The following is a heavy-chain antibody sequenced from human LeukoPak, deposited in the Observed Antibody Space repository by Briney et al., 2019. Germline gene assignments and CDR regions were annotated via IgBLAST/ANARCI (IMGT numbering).Heavy chain of an antibody. CDR3: ARDDPRSAFDI. Sequence: GGSLRLSCAASGFTFSSYAMHWVRQAPGKGLEWVAVISYDGSNKYYADSVKGRFTISRDNSKNTLYLQMNSLRAEDTAVYYCARDDPRSAFDIWGQGTMVTVSS. J-gene: IGHJ3*02. CDR2: ISYDGSNK. CDR1: GFTFSSYA. V-gene: IGHV3-30-3*01.